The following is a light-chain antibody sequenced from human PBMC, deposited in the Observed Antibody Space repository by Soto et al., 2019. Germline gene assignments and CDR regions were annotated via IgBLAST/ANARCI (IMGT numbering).Light chain of an antibody. CDR1: QSISSW. V-gene: IGKV1-5*01. CDR2: DVS. CDR3: QQYNSNWT. J-gene: IGKJ1*01. Sequence: DIQMTQSPSTLSASVGDRVTVTCRASQSISSWLAWYQQKPGKVPKLLICDVSSLESGVPSRFSGSGSGTEFALTISSLQPDDFATYYCQQYNSNWTFGQGTKVEIK.